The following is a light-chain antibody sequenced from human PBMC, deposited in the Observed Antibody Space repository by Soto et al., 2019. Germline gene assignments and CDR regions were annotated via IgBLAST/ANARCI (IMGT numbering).Light chain of an antibody. CDR2: EAS. CDR3: QQRSNWPPYT. CDR1: QSVSSY. Sequence: EIVLTQSPATLSLSPGERATLSCRASQSVSSYLAWYQQKPGQAPRLLIYEASNRATGIPARFSGSGSGTDFTLTISSIEPEDFAVYYCQQRSNWPPYTFGQGTKLEIK. J-gene: IGKJ2*01. V-gene: IGKV3-11*01.